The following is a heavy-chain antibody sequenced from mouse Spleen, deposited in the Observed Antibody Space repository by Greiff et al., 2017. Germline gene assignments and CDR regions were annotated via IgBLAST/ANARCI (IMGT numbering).Heavy chain of an antibody. Sequence: DVKLQESGTVLARPGASVKMSCKTSGYTFTSYWMHWVKQRPGQGLEWIGAIYPGNSDTSYNQKFKGKAKLTAVTSASTAYMELSSLTNEDSAVYYCTLYDGYYYAMDYWGQGTSVTVSS. CDR1: GYTFTSYW. J-gene: IGHJ4*01. CDR3: TLYDGYYYAMDY. D-gene: IGHD2-3*01. V-gene: IGHV1-5*01. CDR2: IYPGNSDT.